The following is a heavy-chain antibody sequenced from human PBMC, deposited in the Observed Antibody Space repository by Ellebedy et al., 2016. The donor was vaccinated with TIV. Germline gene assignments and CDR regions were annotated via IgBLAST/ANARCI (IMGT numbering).Heavy chain of an antibody. J-gene: IGHJ4*02. CDR2: IDHGGGNT. Sequence: GGSLRLSCAASGFSFSSYAMTWVRQAPGKGLEWVSSIDHGGGNTYYADSVEGRFTISRDNSKSVLYLQLESLRAEDTAIYYCARYFDWLSLMHYFDYWGQGTLVTVSS. CDR1: GFSFSSYA. V-gene: IGHV3-23*01. CDR3: ARYFDWLSLMHYFDY. D-gene: IGHD3-9*01.